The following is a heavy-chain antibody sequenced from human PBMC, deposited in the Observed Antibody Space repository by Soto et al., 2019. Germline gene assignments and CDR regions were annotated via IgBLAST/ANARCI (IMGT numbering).Heavy chain of an antibody. V-gene: IGHV4-31*03. CDR3: AREALGRGYSYADDY. CDR1: AGSISSGGYY. J-gene: IGHJ4*02. D-gene: IGHD5-18*01. Sequence: SETLSLTCTVSAGSISSGGYYWSWIRQHPGKGLEWIGYIYYSGSTYYNPSLKSRVTISVDTSKNQFSLKLSSVTAADTAVYYCAREALGRGYSYADDYWGQGTLVTVSS. CDR2: IYYSGST.